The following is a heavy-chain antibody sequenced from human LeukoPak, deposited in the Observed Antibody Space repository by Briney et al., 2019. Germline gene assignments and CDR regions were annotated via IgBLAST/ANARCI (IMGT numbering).Heavy chain of an antibody. CDR2: IRSKAYGGTT. CDR1: GFTFSSYE. D-gene: IGHD4-17*01. Sequence: PGGSLRLSCAASGFTFSSYEMNWVRQAPGKGLEWVGFIRSKAYGGTTEYAASVKGRFTISRDDSKSIAYLQMNSLKTEDTAEYYCTTTVTTEGDWFDPWGQGTLVTVSS. CDR3: TTTVTTEGDWFDP. V-gene: IGHV3-49*04. J-gene: IGHJ5*02.